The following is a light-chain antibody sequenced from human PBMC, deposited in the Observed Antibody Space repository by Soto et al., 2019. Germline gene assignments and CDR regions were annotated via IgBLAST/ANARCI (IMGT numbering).Light chain of an antibody. CDR2: GAS. J-gene: IGKJ4*01. Sequence: EIVMTQSPATLSVSPGERATLSCRASQSVSSNLAWYQHKPGQAPRLLISGASTGATGIPPRFSGSGSGTDFTLTVNSLQSEDIAVYYCQQYHNWPVTFGGGTKVDIK. V-gene: IGKV3-15*01. CDR1: QSVSSN. CDR3: QQYHNWPVT.